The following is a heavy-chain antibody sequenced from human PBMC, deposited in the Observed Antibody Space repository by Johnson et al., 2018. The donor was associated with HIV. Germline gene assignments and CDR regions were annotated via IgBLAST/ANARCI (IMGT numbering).Heavy chain of an antibody. Sequence: VESGGVVVQPGGSLRLSCETSRFTFDDYAMHWVRQAPGKGLEWVSLINWDGDSTYYADSVKGRFTISRDNSKNSLYLQMNSLRAEDTAVYYCARDLVVINVHYAFHIWGQGTMVTVSS. CDR3: ARDLVVINVHYAFHI. V-gene: IGHV3-43D*03. CDR1: RFTFDDYA. J-gene: IGHJ3*02. D-gene: IGHD3-22*01. CDR2: INWDGDST.